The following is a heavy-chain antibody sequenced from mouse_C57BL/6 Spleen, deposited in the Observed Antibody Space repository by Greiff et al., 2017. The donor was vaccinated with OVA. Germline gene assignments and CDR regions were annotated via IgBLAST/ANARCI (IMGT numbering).Heavy chain of an antibody. CDR3: TGIFDGAGDD. V-gene: IGHV1-61*01. J-gene: IGHJ2*01. D-gene: IGHD2-3*01. Sequence: QVQLQQPGAELVRPGSSVKLSCKASGFTFTSYWMDWVKQRPGQGLEWIGNIYPSDSETHYNQKFKDTATLTVDKSSSTAYMQFSRLTSEACAVYYCTGIFDGAGDDWGQGTTLTASS. CDR1: GFTFTSYW. CDR2: IYPSDSET.